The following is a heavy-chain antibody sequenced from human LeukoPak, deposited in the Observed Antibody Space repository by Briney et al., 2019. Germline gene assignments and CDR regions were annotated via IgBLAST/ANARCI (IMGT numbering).Heavy chain of an antibody. CDR1: GGFFSGYY. CDR2: IYPSGST. Sequence: SETLSLTCAVYGGFFSGYYWSWIRQPPGKGLEWIGEIYPSGSTNYNPSLKSRVTMSVDESKNEFSLKLTSVTAADTAVYYCARFHTSSWFFDSWGQGILVTVSS. J-gene: IGHJ4*02. V-gene: IGHV4-34*01. D-gene: IGHD6-13*01. CDR3: ARFHTSSWFFDS.